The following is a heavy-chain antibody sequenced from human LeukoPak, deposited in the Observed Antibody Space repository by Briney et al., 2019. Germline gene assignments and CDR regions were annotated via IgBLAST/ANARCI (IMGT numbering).Heavy chain of an antibody. CDR1: GFTFSSYW. CDR3: AGALGRRGGGYCTSDSCYLDY. Sequence: GGSLRLSCAASGFTFSSYWMSWVRQAPGKGLEWVANIKQDGSEKYYVDSVKGRFTISRDNDKNSLYLQMNSLRAEDTAVYYCAGALGRRGGGYCTSDSCYLDYWGQGTLVTVSS. D-gene: IGHD2-15*01. V-gene: IGHV3-7*03. J-gene: IGHJ4*02. CDR2: IKQDGSEK.